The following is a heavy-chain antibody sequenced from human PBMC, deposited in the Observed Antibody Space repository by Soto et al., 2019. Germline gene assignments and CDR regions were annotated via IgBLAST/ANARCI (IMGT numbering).Heavy chain of an antibody. V-gene: IGHV4-39*01. Sequence: SETLSLTCTVSGDSVSSSHYYWGWIRLPPGKGLEWIGSVYYSGSTYYNPSLKSRVTLSVDTSKNQFSLKLSSVTAADAAIYYCARHPTFSGWEYYFDYWGQGTLVTVSS. J-gene: IGHJ4*02. D-gene: IGHD6-19*01. CDR2: VYYSGST. CDR1: GDSVSSSHYY. CDR3: ARHPTFSGWEYYFDY.